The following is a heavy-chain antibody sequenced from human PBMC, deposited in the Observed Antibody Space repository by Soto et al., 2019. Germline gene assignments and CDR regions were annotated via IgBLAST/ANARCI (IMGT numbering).Heavy chain of an antibody. CDR3: AKSPVRGLIGYFDY. D-gene: IGHD3-10*01. CDR2: ISGSGGST. J-gene: IGHJ4*02. V-gene: IGHV3-23*01. Sequence: GGSLRLSCAASGFTFSSYAMTWVRQAPGKGLEWVSAISGSGGSTYYADSVKGRFTISRDNSKNTLYLQMNSLRADDTAVYYRAKSPVRGLIGYFDYWGQGTLVTVSS. CDR1: GFTFSSYA.